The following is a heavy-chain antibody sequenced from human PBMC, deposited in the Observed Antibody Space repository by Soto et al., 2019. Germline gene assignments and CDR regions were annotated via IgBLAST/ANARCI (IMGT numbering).Heavy chain of an antibody. CDR3: AKETARGGGFDYVSQYDMDV. V-gene: IGHV3-30*02. CDR1: GFTFSDHG. D-gene: IGHD5-12*01. CDR2: IWSDGGKK. Sequence: QPGGSLRLSCAASGFTFSDHGMHWVRQAPGKGLEWVALIWSDGGKKDYTDSVKGRFTISRDNSRNTLYLQMNSLRAEDTAVYYCAKETARGGGFDYVSQYDMDVWGQGTTVTVSS. J-gene: IGHJ6*02.